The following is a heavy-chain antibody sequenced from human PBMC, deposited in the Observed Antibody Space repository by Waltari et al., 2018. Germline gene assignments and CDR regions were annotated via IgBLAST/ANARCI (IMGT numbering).Heavy chain of an antibody. J-gene: IGHJ4*02. CDR2: ISGSGGTT. V-gene: IGHV3-23*01. CDR3: AKPPYSSGTYTYFDY. Sequence: EVQLLESGGGLVQPGGSLRLSCAAAGFPFISCAMCWVPQAPGKGLEWVSAISGSGGTTYYADSVKGRFTVSRDNSKNTLYLQMNSLRAEDTAVYYCAKPPYSSGTYTYFDYWGQGTLVTVSS. CDR1: GFPFISCA. D-gene: IGHD3-10*01.